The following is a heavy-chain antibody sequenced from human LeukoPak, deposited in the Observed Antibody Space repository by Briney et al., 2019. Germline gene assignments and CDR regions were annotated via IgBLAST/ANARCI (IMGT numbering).Heavy chain of an antibody. J-gene: IGHJ4*02. CDR2: ISWNSGSI. V-gene: IGHV3-9*01. D-gene: IGHD6-19*01. CDR3: ARGRRSITVPGTVIY. Sequence: GGSLRLSCAASGFTFDDYAMHWVRQAPGKGLEWVSGISWNSGSIGYADSVKGRFTISRDNAKNSLYLQMNSLRAEDTALYYCARGRRSITVPGTVIYWGQGTLVTVSS. CDR1: GFTFDDYA.